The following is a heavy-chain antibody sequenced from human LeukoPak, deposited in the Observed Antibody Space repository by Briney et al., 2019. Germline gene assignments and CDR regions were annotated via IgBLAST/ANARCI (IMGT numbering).Heavy chain of an antibody. D-gene: IGHD4-17*01. CDR3: ARGSPYGDLYFDY. J-gene: IGHJ4*02. Sequence: GGSLRLSCAASGFAFSDYYMSWIRQAPGKGLEWVSYISSSSTYTKFADSVKGRFTISRDNSKNTLYLQMNSLRAEDTAVYYCARGSPYGDLYFDYWGQGTLVTVSS. V-gene: IGHV3-11*05. CDR1: GFAFSDYY. CDR2: ISSSSTYT.